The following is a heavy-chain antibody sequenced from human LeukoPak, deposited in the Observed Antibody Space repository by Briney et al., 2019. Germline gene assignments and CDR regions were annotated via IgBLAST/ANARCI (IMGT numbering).Heavy chain of an antibody. D-gene: IGHD6-13*01. CDR3: ARFDSSSWYHYFDY. CDR1: GFTFSSYE. V-gene: IGHV3-21*01. J-gene: IGHJ4*02. Sequence: GGSLRLSCAAPGFTFSSYEMNWVRQAPGKGLEWVSSISSSSSYIYYADSVKGRFTISRDNAKNSLYLQMNSLRAEDTAVYYCARFDSSSWYHYFDYWGQGTLVTVSS. CDR2: ISSSSSYI.